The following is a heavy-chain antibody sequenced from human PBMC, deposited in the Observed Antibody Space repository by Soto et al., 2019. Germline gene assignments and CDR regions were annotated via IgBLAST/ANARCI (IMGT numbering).Heavy chain of an antibody. D-gene: IGHD2-2*01. Sequence: QLQLQESGPGLVKPSETLSLTCTVSGGSISSSSYYWGWIRQPPGKGLEWIGRIYYSGSTYYNPSLKSRVTISVDTSKTQFALTLSSVAAADTAVYYCARTTSSFDYWGQGTLVTVSS. CDR2: IYYSGST. CDR3: ARTTSSFDY. J-gene: IGHJ4*02. V-gene: IGHV4-39*01. CDR1: GGSISSSSYY.